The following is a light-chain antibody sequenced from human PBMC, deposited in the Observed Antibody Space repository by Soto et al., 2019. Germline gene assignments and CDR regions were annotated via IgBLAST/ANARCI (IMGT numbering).Light chain of an antibody. Sequence: QSALTQPASASGSPGQSITISCTGTSSDVGAYNYDSWYQQYPGEAPKVIIYDVSHRPAGVSNRFSGSKSGNTASLTISGLQTQDEADYYCTSYTIATTYVFGTGTKLTVL. CDR1: SSDVGAYNY. CDR3: TSYTIATTYV. V-gene: IGLV2-14*01. CDR2: DVS. J-gene: IGLJ1*01.